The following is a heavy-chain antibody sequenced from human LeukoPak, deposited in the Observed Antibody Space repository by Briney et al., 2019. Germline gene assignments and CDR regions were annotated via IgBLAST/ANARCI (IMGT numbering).Heavy chain of an antibody. D-gene: IGHD3-10*01. J-gene: IGHJ4*02. V-gene: IGHV3-23*01. CDR3: AKRGSLLYYFDY. CDR1: GFTFSSYG. CDR2: ISGSGGST. Sequence: PGGSLRLSCAASGFTFSSYGMHWVRQAPGKGLEWVSAISGSGGSTYYADSVKGRFTISRENSKNTLYLQMNSLRAEDTAVYYRAKRGSLLYYFDYWGQGTLVTVSS.